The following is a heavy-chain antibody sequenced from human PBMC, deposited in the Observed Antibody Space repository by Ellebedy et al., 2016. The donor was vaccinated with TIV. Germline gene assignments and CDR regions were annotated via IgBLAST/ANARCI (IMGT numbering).Heavy chain of an antibody. CDR2: VNPNSGDT. Sequence: AASVKVSCKASGYTFTKYNINWVRQSTGQGPEWMGWVNPNSGDTDYAQKFRDRVTMTRDTSTNTAYLELSSLRSEDTAVYYCAREDAFDIWGQGTMVTVSS. J-gene: IGHJ3*02. V-gene: IGHV1-8*01. CDR1: GYTFTKYN. CDR3: AREDAFDI.